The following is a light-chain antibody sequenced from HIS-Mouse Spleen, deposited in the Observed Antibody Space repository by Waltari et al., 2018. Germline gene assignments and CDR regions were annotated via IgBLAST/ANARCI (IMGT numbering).Light chain of an antibody. CDR1: QSVLYSSNNKNY. V-gene: IGKV4-1*01. CDR3: QQYYSTPYT. J-gene: IGKJ2*01. Sequence: DIVMTQSPDSLAVSLGERATINCKSSQSVLYSSNNKNYLAWYQQKPGQPPKLLIYWASTRESRFPARFSGSGSGTDFTLTISSLQAEDVAVYYCQQYYSTPYTFGQGTKLEIK. CDR2: WAS.